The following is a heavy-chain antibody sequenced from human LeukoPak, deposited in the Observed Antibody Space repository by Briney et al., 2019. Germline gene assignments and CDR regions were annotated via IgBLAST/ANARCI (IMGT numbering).Heavy chain of an antibody. CDR2: IYYSGST. Sequence: PSETLSLTCTVSGVSLSPYYWSWIRQPPGKGLQWIGNIYYSGSTNYNPSLRSRITISLNTSNNQFSLKLRSVAAADMAVYYCTRARGIVGGNTAGFDFWGQGTLVAVSS. CDR1: GVSLSPYY. J-gene: IGHJ4*02. CDR3: TRARGIVGGNTAGFDF. D-gene: IGHD1-26*01. V-gene: IGHV4-59*01.